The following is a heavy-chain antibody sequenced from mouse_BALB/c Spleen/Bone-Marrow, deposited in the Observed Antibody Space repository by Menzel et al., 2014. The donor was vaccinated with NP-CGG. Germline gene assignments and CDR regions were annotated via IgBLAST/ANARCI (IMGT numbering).Heavy chain of an antibody. CDR2: IHPNSANT. CDR1: GYTFTSSW. V-gene: IGHV1S130*01. J-gene: IGHJ3*01. Sequence: QVQLKHSGSVLVRPGASVKLSCKTSGYTFTSSWMHWAKQRPGQGLEWIGEIHPNSANTNYNGKFKGKATLTVDKSSSTAYMQLSSLTSEDSAVYYCARDYGYDAGFARVVYWGQGTLVTVSA. CDR3: ARDYGYDAGFARVVY. D-gene: IGHD2-14*01.